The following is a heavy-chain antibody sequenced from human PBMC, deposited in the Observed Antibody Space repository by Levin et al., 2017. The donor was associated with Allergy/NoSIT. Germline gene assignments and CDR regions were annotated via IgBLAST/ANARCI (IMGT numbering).Heavy chain of an antibody. J-gene: IGHJ4*02. CDR3: ADIGGTPVY. CDR1: GFPFSSYD. Sequence: ASVKVSCAASGFPFSSYDMSWVRQAPGKGLEWVSTISDSGASAYYADSVKGRFTVSRDNSKNILYLHLNSLRAEDTAVYSCADIGGTPVYWGRGTLVAVSS. V-gene: IGHV3-23*01. CDR2: ISDSGASA. D-gene: IGHD1-7*01.